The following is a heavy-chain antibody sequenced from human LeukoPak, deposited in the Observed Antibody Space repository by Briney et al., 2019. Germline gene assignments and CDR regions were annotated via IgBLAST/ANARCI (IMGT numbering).Heavy chain of an antibody. CDR3: ARVEVGDYVWGSYRL. J-gene: IGHJ4*02. D-gene: IGHD3-16*02. CDR1: GYTFTGYY. V-gene: IGHV1-2*02. Sequence: ASVKVSCTASGYTFTGYYMHWVRQAPGQGLEWMGWINPNSGGTNYAQKFQGRVTMTRDTSISTAYMELSRLRTDDTAVYYCARVEVGDYVWGSYRLWGQGTLVTVSS. CDR2: INPNSGGT.